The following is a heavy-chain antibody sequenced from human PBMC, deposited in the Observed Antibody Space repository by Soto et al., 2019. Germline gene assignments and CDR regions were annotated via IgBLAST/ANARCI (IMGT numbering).Heavy chain of an antibody. CDR2: IWYDGSNN. V-gene: IGHV3-33*06. CDR3: AKDFTAAAAGTIDF. D-gene: IGHD6-13*01. J-gene: IGHJ4*02. Sequence: VAVIWYDGSNNYYADSVKGRFTIFRDNSKNTLYLQMNSLRAEDTAVYYCAKDFTAAAAGTIDFWGQGTLVTVSS.